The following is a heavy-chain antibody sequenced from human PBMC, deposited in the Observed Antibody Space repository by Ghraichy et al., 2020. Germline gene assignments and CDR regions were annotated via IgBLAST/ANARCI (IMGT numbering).Heavy chain of an antibody. Sequence: SETLSLMCGVYGGSFSGYYWTWIRQPPGKGLEWIGEIHQRGSTNYNPSFKSRVTISIDTSTKQLSLKVTSVTAADTAVYFCARGRITRFGVVIPLDQWGQGTLITVSS. V-gene: IGHV4-34*01. J-gene: IGHJ4*02. CDR3: ARGRITRFGVVIPLDQ. CDR2: IHQRGST. CDR1: GGSFSGYY. D-gene: IGHD3-3*01.